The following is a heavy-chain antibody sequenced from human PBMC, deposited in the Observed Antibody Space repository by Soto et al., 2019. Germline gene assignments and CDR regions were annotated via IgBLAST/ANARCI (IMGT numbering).Heavy chain of an antibody. CDR1: GFTFSSYA. J-gene: IGHJ4*02. CDR3: AKDPFLGRFGYYFDY. Sequence: GGSLRLSCAASGFTFSSYAMSWVRQAPGKGLEWVSAISGSGGSTYYADSVKGRFTISRDNSKNTLYLQMNSLRAEDTAVYYCAKDPFLGRFGYYFDYWGQGTLVTVSS. D-gene: IGHD3-10*01. CDR2: ISGSGGST. V-gene: IGHV3-23*01.